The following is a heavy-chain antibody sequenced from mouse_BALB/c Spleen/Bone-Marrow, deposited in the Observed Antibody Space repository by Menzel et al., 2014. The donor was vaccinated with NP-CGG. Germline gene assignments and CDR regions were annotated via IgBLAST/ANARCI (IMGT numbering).Heavy chain of an antibody. J-gene: IGHJ3*01. V-gene: IGHV7-1*02. CDR3: ARDVGYGNYFVY. CDR1: GFTFSDFY. D-gene: IGHD2-10*02. CDR2: SRNKAKHYTT. Sequence: EVKLVESGGGLVQPGDSLRPSCATSGFTFSDFYMEWVRQPPGKRLEWIAASRNKAKHYTTEYSASVKGRFIVSRDTSQSILYLQMNALRAEDTAIYYCARDVGYGNYFVYWGQGTLVTVSA.